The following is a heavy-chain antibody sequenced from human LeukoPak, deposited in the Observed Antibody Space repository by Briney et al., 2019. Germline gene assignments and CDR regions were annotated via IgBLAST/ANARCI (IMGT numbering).Heavy chain of an antibody. CDR3: ARRLYCSSTSCYRGEVWFDP. CDR2: IIPIFGTA. D-gene: IGHD2-2*01. V-gene: IGHV1-69*05. CDR1: GGTFSSYA. J-gene: IGHJ5*02. Sequence: ASVKVSCKASGGTFSSYAISWVRQAPGQGLEWMGGIIPIFGTANYAQKFQGRVTITTDESTSTAYMELSSLRSEDTAVYYCARRLYCSSTSCYRGEVWFDPWGQGTLVTVPS.